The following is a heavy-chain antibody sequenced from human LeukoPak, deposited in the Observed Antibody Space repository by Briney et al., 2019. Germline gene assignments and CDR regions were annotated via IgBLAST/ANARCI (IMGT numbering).Heavy chain of an antibody. Sequence: SETLSLTCTVSGGSISSYYWSWIRQPPGKGLEWIGYIYYSGSTNYNPSLKSRVTISVDTSKNQFSLKLSSVTAADTAVYYCARGRWSDSSSWAHFDYWGQGTLVTVSS. V-gene: IGHV4-59*12. J-gene: IGHJ4*02. CDR2: IYYSGST. CDR1: GGSISSYY. CDR3: ARGRWSDSSSWAHFDY. D-gene: IGHD6-13*01.